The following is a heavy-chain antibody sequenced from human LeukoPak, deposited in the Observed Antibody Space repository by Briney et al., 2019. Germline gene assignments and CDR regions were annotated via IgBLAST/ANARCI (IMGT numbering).Heavy chain of an antibody. CDR3: AKDLSPGPD. CDR2: IIGSGLTT. Sequence: GGSLRLSCAASGFTFSSYSMNWVRQAPGKGLKWVSAIIGSGLTTYYADSVKGRFTISRDNSKNTLYLQMNSLRAEDTAVYYCAKDLSPGPDWGQGTLVTVSS. CDR1: GFTFSSYS. J-gene: IGHJ4*02. V-gene: IGHV3-23*01.